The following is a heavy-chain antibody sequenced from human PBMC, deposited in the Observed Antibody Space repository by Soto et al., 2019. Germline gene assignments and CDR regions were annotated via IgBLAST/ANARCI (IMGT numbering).Heavy chain of an antibody. CDR2: IYSSGNT. V-gene: IGHV4-4*07. D-gene: IGHD3-10*01. CDR3: ARDHWTPVGGSGSYYFFDY. Sequence: PSATLSLTCPVSAASISGFYWTLLRQPAGRGLEWIGRIYSSGNTYYNPSLTSRVTMSVDTSKNQFSLKLTSVTAADTAVYFCARDHWTPVGGSGSYYFFDYWGQGALVTVSS. CDR1: AASISGFY. J-gene: IGHJ4*02.